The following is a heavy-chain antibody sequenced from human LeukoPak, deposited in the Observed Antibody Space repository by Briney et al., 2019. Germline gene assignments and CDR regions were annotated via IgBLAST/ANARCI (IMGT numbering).Heavy chain of an antibody. V-gene: IGHV1-2*02. J-gene: IGHJ4*02. CDR3: ARGEMEYYYDSSGYYPSDY. D-gene: IGHD3-22*01. CDR1: GDTCTGYY. CDR2: INPNSGGT. Sequence: GGSVKVSCKASGDTCTGYYMHWVRQAPGQGLERMGWINPNSGGTNYAQTFQGRVTMTRDTSISTAYMELSRLRSDDTAVYYCARGEMEYYYDSSGYYPSDYWGQGTLVTVSS.